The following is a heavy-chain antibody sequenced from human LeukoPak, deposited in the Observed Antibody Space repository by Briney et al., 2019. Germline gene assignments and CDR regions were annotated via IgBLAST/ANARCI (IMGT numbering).Heavy chain of an antibody. CDR3: AKVRAPSGWFNSDY. CDR1: EFTLSNYV. CDR2: ISGSGDST. V-gene: IGHV3-23*01. Sequence: GGSLRLSCAASEFTLSNYVMNWVRQAPGKGLEWVSGISGSGDSTYYADSVKGRFTISRDNSKNTLFLQMNSLRAEDTAAYYCAKVRAPSGWFNSDYWGQGTLVTVSS. D-gene: IGHD6-19*01. J-gene: IGHJ4*02.